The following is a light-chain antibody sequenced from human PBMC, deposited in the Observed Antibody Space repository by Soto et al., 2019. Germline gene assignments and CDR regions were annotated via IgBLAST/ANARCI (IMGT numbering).Light chain of an antibody. CDR1: SSNIGSNY. CDR3: AAWDDSLSVV. CDR2: RNN. Sequence: SVLTQPPSASRTPGQRVTISCSGSSSNIGSNYVYWYQQLPGTAPKLLIYRNNQRPSGVPDRFSGSKSGTSASLAISGLRSEDEADYYCAAWDDSLSVVFGTGTKVTVL. J-gene: IGLJ1*01. V-gene: IGLV1-47*01.